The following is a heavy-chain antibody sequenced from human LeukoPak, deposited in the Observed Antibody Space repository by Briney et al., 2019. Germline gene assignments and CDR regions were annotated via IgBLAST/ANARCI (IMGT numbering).Heavy chain of an antibody. CDR3: TRGGSAYSSSWSTLDY. D-gene: IGHD6-13*01. Sequence: QPGGSLSLPCGPWGFNFCIYWVLGLRQARGGGRVGVSCINGDGCSTSHAVPVKGRFTTYRDNTKNPLYLQMKSLRAEDTAIYYCTRGGSAYSSSWSTLDYWGQGALDTVST. CDR1: GFNFCIYW. CDR2: INGDGCST. J-gene: IGHJ4*02. V-gene: IGHV3-74*01.